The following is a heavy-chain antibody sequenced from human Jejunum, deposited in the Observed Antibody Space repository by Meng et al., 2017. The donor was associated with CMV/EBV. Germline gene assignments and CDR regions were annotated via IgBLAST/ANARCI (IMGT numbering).Heavy chain of an antibody. V-gene: IGHV3-30*09. J-gene: IGHJ6*02. D-gene: IGHD3-3*01. Sequence: HWFRHAPGEGLAWVAFVSYDGTNRNYTDSVEGRFALSSDNSKCTLYLQMNSLRAGDTAVYYCARDPGAYDFWSGPSYYTYGMDVWGQGTTVTVSS. CDR2: VSYDGTNR. CDR3: ARDPGAYDFWSGPSYYTYGMDV.